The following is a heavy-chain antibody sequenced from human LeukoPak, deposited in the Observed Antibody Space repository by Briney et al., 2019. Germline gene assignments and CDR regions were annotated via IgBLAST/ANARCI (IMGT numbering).Heavy chain of an antibody. D-gene: IGHD6-6*01. CDR3: ARAVQLGNHAFDI. CDR2: IYHSGST. CDR1: GGSISSSSYY. J-gene: IGHJ3*02. Sequence: SETLSLTCTVSGGSISSSSYYWGWIRQPPGKGLEWIGYIYHSGSTYYNPSLKSRVTISVDRSKNQFSLKLSSVTAADTAVYYCARAVQLGNHAFDIWGQGTMVTVSS. V-gene: IGHV4-30-2*01.